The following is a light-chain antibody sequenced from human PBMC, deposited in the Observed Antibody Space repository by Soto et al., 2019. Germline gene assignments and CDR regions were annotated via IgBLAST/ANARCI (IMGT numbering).Light chain of an antibody. CDR3: SSYTSSNTYV. CDR2: NVS. Sequence: QSVLTQPASVSGSPGQSIAISCTGTSSDVGGYNSVSWYQQHPGKAPKLMIYNVSNRPSGVSDRFSGSKSGNTASLTISGLQAEDEAEYYCSSYTSSNTYVFGTGTKVTVL. V-gene: IGLV2-14*03. J-gene: IGLJ1*01. CDR1: SSDVGGYNS.